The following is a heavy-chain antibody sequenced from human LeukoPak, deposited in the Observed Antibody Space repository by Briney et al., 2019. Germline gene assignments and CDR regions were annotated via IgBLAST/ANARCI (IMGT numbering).Heavy chain of an antibody. CDR1: GFTFSSYG. J-gene: IGHJ6*03. Sequence: GGSLRLSCAASGFTFSSYGMHWVRQAPGKGLEWVAVISYDGSNKYYADSVKGRFTISRDNSKNTLYLQMNSLRAEDTAVYYCAKVGDSSSWYNAKRGYYYYYYMDVWGNGTTVTVSS. D-gene: IGHD6-13*01. V-gene: IGHV3-30*18. CDR2: ISYDGSNK. CDR3: AKVGDSSSWYNAKRGYYYYYYMDV.